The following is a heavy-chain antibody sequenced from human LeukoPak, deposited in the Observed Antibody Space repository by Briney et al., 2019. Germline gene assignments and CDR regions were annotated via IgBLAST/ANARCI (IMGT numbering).Heavy chain of an antibody. D-gene: IGHD2-21*01. J-gene: IGHJ4*02. V-gene: IGHV4-61*08. CDR2: SGSP. Sequence: SETLSLTCSVSGDSVSSAGYHWSWIRQAPGKGLEWIGHSGSPSYNPSLKSRVMISIDTSKNQFSLKVSTVTAADTAVYYCTTYYVGEGGRGHWGPGTLVTVSS. CDR1: GDSVSSAGYH. CDR3: TTYYVGEGGRGH.